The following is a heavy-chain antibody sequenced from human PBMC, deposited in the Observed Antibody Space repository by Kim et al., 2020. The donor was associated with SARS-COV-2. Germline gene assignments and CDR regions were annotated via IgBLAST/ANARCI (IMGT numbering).Heavy chain of an antibody. CDR3: AREVGALHFDY. J-gene: IGHJ4*02. V-gene: IGHV4-59*13. CDR1: GGSISSYY. CDR2: IYYSGST. Sequence: SETLSLTCTVSGGSISSYYWSWIRQPPGKGLEWIGYIYYSGSTNYNPSLKSRVTISVDTSKNQFSLKLSSVTAADTAVYYCAREVGALHFDYWGQGTLVTVSS. D-gene: IGHD1-26*01.